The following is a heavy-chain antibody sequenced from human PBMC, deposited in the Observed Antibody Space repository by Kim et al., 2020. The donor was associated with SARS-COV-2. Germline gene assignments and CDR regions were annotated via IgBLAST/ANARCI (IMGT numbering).Heavy chain of an antibody. D-gene: IGHD3-22*01. J-gene: IGHJ4*02. CDR1: GGSFSGYY. V-gene: IGHV4-34*01. Sequence: SETLSLTCAVYGGSFSGYYWSWIRQPPGKGLEWIGEINDSGSTNYNPSLKSRVTISVDTSKNQFSLKLSSVTAADTAVYYCARRTTYYYDSSGYLYWGQG. CDR2: INDSGST. CDR3: ARRTTYYYDSSGYLY.